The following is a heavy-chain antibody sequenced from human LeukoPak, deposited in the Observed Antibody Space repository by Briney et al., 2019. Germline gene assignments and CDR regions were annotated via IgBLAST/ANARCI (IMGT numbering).Heavy chain of an antibody. CDR3: AREKMGGYSWYYYYMDV. CDR2: IYTSGST. J-gene: IGHJ6*03. D-gene: IGHD5-18*01. V-gene: IGHV4-61*02. CDR1: GGSISSGSYY. Sequence: SETLSLTCTVSGGSISSGSYYWSWIRQPAGKGLEWIGRIYTSGSTNYNPSLKSRVTISVDTSKNQFSLKLSSVTAADTAVYYCAREKMGGYSWYYYYMDVWGKGTTVTVSS.